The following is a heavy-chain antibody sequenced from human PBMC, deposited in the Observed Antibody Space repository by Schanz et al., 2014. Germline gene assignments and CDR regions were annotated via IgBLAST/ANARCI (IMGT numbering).Heavy chain of an antibody. J-gene: IGHJ4*02. CDR2: ISRSSGRI. CDR3: ARRYSGRYCFDY. Sequence: VQLVESGGGVVQPGRSLRLSCAASGFTFSSYGMSWVRQAPGRGLEWVSSISRSSGRIYYSDSVKGRFTISRDNAKNSLSLQMDRLRDEDTAVYYCARRYSGRYCFDYWGQGTLVAVSS. V-gene: IGHV3-21*01. CDR1: GFTFSSYG. D-gene: IGHD1-26*01.